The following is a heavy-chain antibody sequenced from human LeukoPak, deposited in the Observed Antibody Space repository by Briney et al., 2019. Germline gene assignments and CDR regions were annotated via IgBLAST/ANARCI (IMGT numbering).Heavy chain of an antibody. D-gene: IGHD5-12*01. Sequence: PGGSLRLSCAASGFTFSSYWMHWVRQAPGKGLVWVSRINSDGSSTSYADSVKGRFTISRDNAKNTPYLQMNSLRAEDTAVYYCARALVATRPNPLDYWGQGTLVTVSS. CDR2: INSDGSST. CDR3: ARALVATRPNPLDY. V-gene: IGHV3-74*01. CDR1: GFTFSSYW. J-gene: IGHJ4*02.